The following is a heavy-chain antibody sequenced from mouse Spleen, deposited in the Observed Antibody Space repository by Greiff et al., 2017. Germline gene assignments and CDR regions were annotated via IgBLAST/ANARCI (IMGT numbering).Heavy chain of an antibody. J-gene: IGHJ2*01. V-gene: IGHV1-19*01. Sequence: VQLKQSGPVLVKPGASVKMSCKASGYTFTDYYMNWVTQSHGKSLEWIGVINPYNGGPSYNQKFKGKATLTVDKSSSTAYMELNSLTSEDSAVYYCARGHYYGSSYSFDYWGQGTTLTVSS. D-gene: IGHD1-1*01. CDR3: ARGHYYGSSYSFDY. CDR1: GYTFTDYY. CDR2: INPYNGGP.